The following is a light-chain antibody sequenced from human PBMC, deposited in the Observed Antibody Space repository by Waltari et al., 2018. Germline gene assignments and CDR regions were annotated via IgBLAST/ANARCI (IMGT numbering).Light chain of an antibody. CDR3: QQYHSYPLT. CDR2: AAS. J-gene: IGKJ4*01. Sequence: DIQMTQSPSSLSTSVGDRVTITCRASQDITNYLGWMQQKPGKARKSLIYAASSLHSGVPSKFSGSWSGTDFTLTISSLRPEDVATYYCQQYHSYPLTFGAGTKVEIK. CDR1: QDITNY. V-gene: IGKV1-16*02.